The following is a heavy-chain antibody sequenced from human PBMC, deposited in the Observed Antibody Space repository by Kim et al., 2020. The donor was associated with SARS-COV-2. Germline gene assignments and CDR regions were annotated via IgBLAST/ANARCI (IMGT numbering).Heavy chain of an antibody. J-gene: IGHJ4*02. V-gene: IGHV1-46*01. Sequence: TGKAQTFQGRVTMTRDTSTSTVYMELSSLGSEDTAVYYCARGTGAVALDYWGQGTLVTVSS. CDR2: T. CDR3: ARGTGAVALDY. D-gene: IGHD6-19*01.